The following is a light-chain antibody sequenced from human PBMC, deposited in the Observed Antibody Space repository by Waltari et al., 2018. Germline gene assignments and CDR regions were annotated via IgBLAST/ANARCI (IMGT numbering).Light chain of an antibody. J-gene: IGKJ3*01. CDR3: QQYGNSPFT. CDR1: QSVTSNY. Sequence: EIVLTQSPGTLSLSPGERATLSCRASQSVTSNYLAWYQQKPGQAPRRHIYGASSRATDIPDRFSGSGSGTDFTLTISRLEPEDFAVYYCQQYGNSPFTFGPGTKVDIK. V-gene: IGKV3-20*01. CDR2: GAS.